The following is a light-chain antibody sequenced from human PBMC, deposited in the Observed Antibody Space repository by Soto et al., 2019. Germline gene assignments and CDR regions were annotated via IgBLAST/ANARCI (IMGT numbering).Light chain of an antibody. CDR2: EDN. J-gene: IGLJ2*01. CDR1: SGSIASNY. CDR3: QSYDISNVV. V-gene: IGLV6-57*01. Sequence: NFMLTQPHFVSESPGKTVTISCTRSSGSIASNYVQWYQQRPGSSPTTVLYEDNQRPSGVPDRFSGSIDSSSNSASLTISGLKTEDEADYYCQSYDISNVVFGGGTKLTVL.